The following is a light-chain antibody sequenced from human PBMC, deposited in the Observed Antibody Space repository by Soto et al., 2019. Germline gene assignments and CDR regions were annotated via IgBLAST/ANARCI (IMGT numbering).Light chain of an antibody. CDR1: SSDVGFYNY. Sequence: QSALTQPPSASGSPGQSVTISCTGTSSDVGFYNYVSWYQQHPDKAPQLMIYEVNKRPSGVPDRFSGSKSGNTASLTVSGLQTDDEADYYCTSYAGYNNPVVFGGGTTLTVL. V-gene: IGLV2-8*01. CDR2: EVN. CDR3: TSYAGYNNPVV. J-gene: IGLJ3*02.